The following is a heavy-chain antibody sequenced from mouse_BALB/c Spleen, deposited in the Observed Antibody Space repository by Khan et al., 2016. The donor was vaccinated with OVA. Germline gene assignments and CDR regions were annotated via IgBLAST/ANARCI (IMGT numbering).Heavy chain of an antibody. J-gene: IGHJ2*01. CDR2: ISYSGNT. Sequence: EVKLEVSGPGLVKPSQSLSLTCTVTGYSITSDYAWNWIRQFPGNKLEWMGFISYSGNTKYNPSLKSRFSTTRDTSKNQFFLHLNSVTIEDTATYYCARVYGGDFDYWGQGTTLTVSS. D-gene: IGHD1-1*01. V-gene: IGHV3-2*02. CDR3: ARVYGGDFDY. CDR1: GYSITSDYA.